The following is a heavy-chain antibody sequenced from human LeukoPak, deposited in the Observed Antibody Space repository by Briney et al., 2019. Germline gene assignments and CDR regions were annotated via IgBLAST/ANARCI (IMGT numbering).Heavy chain of an antibody. D-gene: IGHD2/OR15-2a*01. J-gene: IGHJ6*03. CDR3: ARDSIESYYYYYMDV. CDR1: GGSISSSSYY. V-gene: IGHV4-39*07. Sequence: SETLSLTCTVSGGSISSSSYYWGWIRQPPGKGLEWIGSIYYSVSTYYNPSLKSRVTISVDTSKNQFSLKLRSVTAADTAVYYCARDSIESYYYYYMDVWGKGTTVTVSS. CDR2: IYYSVST.